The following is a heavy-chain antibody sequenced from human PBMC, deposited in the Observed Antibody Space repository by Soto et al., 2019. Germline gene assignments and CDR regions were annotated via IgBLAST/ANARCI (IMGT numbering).Heavy chain of an antibody. V-gene: IGHV1-69*02. D-gene: IGHD1-20*01. CDR1: GGTFSSQT. CDR2: IIPIVGMP. J-gene: IGHJ4*02. CDR3: ARLTGTDS. Sequence: QVQLVQSGAEVKKPGSSVKVSCKASGGTFSSQTTSWVRQAPGQGLEWMGRIIPIVGMPDYAQKFQGRVTITADTSTSTAYLELSSLKSADTAVYYCARLTGTDSWGQGTLVTVSS.